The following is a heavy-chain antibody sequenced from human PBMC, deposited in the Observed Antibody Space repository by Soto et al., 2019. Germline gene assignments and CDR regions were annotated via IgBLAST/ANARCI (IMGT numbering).Heavy chain of an antibody. J-gene: IGHJ5*02. D-gene: IGHD2-2*01. V-gene: IGHV4-59*01. Sequence: SETLSLTCTVSCGSISSFYWSWIRQPPGKGLEWIGYIYYSGSTNYNPSLKSRVTISVDTSKNQFSLKLSSVTAADTAVYYCARVVPAADNWFDPWGQGTLVTVSS. CDR1: CGSISSFY. CDR2: IYYSGST. CDR3: ARVVPAADNWFDP.